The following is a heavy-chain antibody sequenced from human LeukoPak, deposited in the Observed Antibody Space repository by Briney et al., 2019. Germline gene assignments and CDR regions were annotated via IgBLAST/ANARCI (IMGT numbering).Heavy chain of an antibody. V-gene: IGHV6-1*01. CDR1: GDSVSSNSTA. D-gene: IGHD2-15*01. J-gene: IGHJ5*02. CDR2: TYYRSKWYH. CDR3: ARLSGSGGICSVDP. Sequence: SQTLSLTCAISGDSVSSNSTAWNWIRQSPSRGLEWLGRTYYRSKWYHDYAASVKSRITINPDTSKNQFSLQLNSVTPEDTAMYYCARLSGSGGICSVDPWGPVTLVTVSS.